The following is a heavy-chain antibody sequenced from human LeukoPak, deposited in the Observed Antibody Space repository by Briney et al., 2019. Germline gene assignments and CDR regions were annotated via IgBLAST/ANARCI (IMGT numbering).Heavy chain of an antibody. Sequence: VGSLRLSCAASGFTFSSYGMHWVRQAPGKGLEWVAFIRYGGSNKYYAGSVKGRFTISRDNSKNTLYLQMNSLRAEDTAVYYCAIGPPEPAVLRYFDWLTQPDYWGQGTLVTVSS. CDR3: AIGPPEPAVLRYFDWLTQPDY. V-gene: IGHV3-30*02. J-gene: IGHJ4*02. CDR2: IRYGGSNK. D-gene: IGHD3-9*01. CDR1: GFTFSSYG.